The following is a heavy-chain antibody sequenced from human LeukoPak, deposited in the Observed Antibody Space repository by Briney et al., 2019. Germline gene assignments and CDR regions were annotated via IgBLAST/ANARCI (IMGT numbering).Heavy chain of an antibody. J-gene: IGHJ4*02. CDR1: GFTVSSNY. V-gene: IGHV3-53*01. Sequence: PGGSLRLSCAASGFTVSSNYMSWVRQAPGKGLEWVSVIYSGGSTYYADSVKGRFTISRDNSKNTLYLQMNSLRAEDTAVYYCARVELRSYGEVYWGQGTLVTVSS. CDR3: ARVELRSYGEVY. D-gene: IGHD4-17*01. CDR2: IYSGGST.